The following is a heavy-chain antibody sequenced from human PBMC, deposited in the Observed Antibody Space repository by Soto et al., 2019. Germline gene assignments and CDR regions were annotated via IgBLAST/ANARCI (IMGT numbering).Heavy chain of an antibody. CDR1: GFTFSSYG. D-gene: IGHD1-26*01. CDR2: IWYDGSNK. Sequence: GGSLRLSCAASGFTFSSYGMHWVRQAPGKGLEWVAVIWYDGSNKYYADSVKGRFTISRDNSKNTLYLQMNSLRAEDTAVYYCAKGPLVREEAFDIWGQGTMVTVS. CDR3: AKGPLVREEAFDI. J-gene: IGHJ3*02. V-gene: IGHV3-33*06.